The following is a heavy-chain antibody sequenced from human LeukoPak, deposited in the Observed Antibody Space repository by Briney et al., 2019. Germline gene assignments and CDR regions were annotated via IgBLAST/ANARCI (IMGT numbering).Heavy chain of an antibody. CDR3: VRVSLSPLLPIDY. D-gene: IGHD2-15*01. V-gene: IGHV1-2*02. CDR2: INSNSGDT. J-gene: IGHJ4*02. Sequence: ASVTVSCKASGYTFTAYYLHWVRQAPGQGLEWMGWINSNSGDTNSAQKFQGRVTLTRDTSITTAYMEMSSLSSDDTAVYYCVRVSLSPLLPIDYWGQGTLVTVSS. CDR1: GYTFTAYY.